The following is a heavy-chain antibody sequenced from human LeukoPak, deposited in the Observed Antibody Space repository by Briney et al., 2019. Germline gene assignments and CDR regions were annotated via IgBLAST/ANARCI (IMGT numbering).Heavy chain of an antibody. V-gene: IGHV3-66*04. D-gene: IGHD6-19*01. Sequence: GGSLRLSCAASGFTVSSNYMSWVRQAPGKGLEWVSVIYSGGSTYYADSVKGRFTISRDNSKNTLFLQMNSLRAEDAALYYCGRQAYNSGWCDYWGQGTLVTVSS. CDR3: GRQAYNSGWCDY. CDR2: IYSGGST. J-gene: IGHJ4*02. CDR1: GFTVSSNY.